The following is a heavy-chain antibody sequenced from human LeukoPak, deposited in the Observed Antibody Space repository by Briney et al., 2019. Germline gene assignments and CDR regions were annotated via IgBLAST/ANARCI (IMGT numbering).Heavy chain of an antibody. J-gene: IGHJ4*02. CDR2: ISAYNGNT. Sequence: ASVKVSCKASGYTFTSYGISWVRQAPGQGLDWMGWISAYNGNTNYAQKLQGRVTMTTDTSTSTAYMELRSLRSDDTAVYYCARSMRGMGATTGDFDYWGQGTLVTVSS. CDR3: ARSMRGMGATTGDFDY. V-gene: IGHV1-18*01. CDR1: GYTFTSYG. D-gene: IGHD1-26*01.